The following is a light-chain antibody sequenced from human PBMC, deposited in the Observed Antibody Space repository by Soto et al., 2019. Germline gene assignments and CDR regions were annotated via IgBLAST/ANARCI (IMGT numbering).Light chain of an antibody. V-gene: IGKV3-20*01. CDR1: QSLTSDY. CDR3: QQYGSSYPWT. CDR2: GAS. Sequence: IVLTQSPGTLSFSPWERATLSCSAIQSLTSDYLAWYQQKPGQTPRLLIYGASSRATGIPDRCSGSGSGTDFTLTIRRLEPEDFAVYYCQQYGSSYPWTFGQGTKVDIK. J-gene: IGKJ1*01.